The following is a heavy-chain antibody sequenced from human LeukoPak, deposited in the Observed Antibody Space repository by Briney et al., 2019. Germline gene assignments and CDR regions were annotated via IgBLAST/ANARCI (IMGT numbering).Heavy chain of an antibody. V-gene: IGHV1-69*05. Sequence: SVKVSCKASGYTFTSYGISWVRQAPGQGLEWMGGIIPIFGTANYAQKFQGRVTITTDESTSTAYMELSSLRSEDTAVYYCARGSLDDYDFWSGYPAAHFDYWGQGTLVTVSS. J-gene: IGHJ4*02. CDR1: GYTFTSYG. D-gene: IGHD3-3*01. CDR3: ARGSLDDYDFWSGYPAAHFDY. CDR2: IIPIFGTA.